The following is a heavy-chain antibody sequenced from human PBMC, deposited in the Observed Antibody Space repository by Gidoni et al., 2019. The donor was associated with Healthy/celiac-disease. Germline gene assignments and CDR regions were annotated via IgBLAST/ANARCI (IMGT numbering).Heavy chain of an antibody. J-gene: IGHJ4*02. D-gene: IGHD3-22*01. CDR2: IYYSGST. CDR1: GGSISSYY. Sequence: QVQLQESGPGLVKPSETLSLTCTVSGGSISSYYWSWIRQPPGKGLEWIGYIYYSGSTNYNPPLKSRVTISVDTSKNQFSLKLSSVTAADTAVYYCARYYDSSGYYYDYWGQGTLVTVSS. CDR3: ARYYDSSGYYYDY. V-gene: IGHV4-59*08.